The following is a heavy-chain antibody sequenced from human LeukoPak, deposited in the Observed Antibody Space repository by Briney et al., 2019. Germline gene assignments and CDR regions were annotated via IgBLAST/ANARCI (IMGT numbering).Heavy chain of an antibody. CDR3: ARNYLSGRNQIDY. CDR2: INPNSGGT. J-gene: IGHJ6*04. CDR1: GYTFTAYF. Sequence: ASVKVSCKASGYTFTAYFMHWVRQAPGQGLEWMGWINPNSGGTNYAQKFQGRVTVTRDTSLSTAYMELSRLGSDDTAVYYCARNYLSGRNQIDYWGKGTTVTVSS. V-gene: IGHV1-2*02. D-gene: IGHD3-10*01.